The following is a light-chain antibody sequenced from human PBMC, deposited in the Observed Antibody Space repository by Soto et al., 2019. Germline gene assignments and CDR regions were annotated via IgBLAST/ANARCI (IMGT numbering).Light chain of an antibody. CDR2: SNN. CDR3: AAWDDGLNGFWV. V-gene: IGLV1-44*01. CDR1: SSNIGSNT. J-gene: IGLJ1*01. Sequence: QSVLTQPPSASGTPGQRVAISCSGSSSNIGSNTVNWYQQLPGTAPKVLIYSNNQRPSGVPDRFSGSKSGTSASLAIGGLQSEDEADYYCAAWDDGLNGFWVFGTGTKVTVL.